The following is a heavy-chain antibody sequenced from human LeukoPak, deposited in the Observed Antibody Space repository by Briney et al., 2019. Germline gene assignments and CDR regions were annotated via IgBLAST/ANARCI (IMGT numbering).Heavy chain of an antibody. CDR3: ARWWQQLGSDY. J-gene: IGHJ4*02. V-gene: IGHV3-21*01. CDR2: ISSSSSYI. Sequence: TGGSLRLSCAASGFTFSSYSMNWVRQAPGKGLEWVSSISSSSSYIYYADSVKGRFTISRDNAKNSLYLQMNSLRAEDTAVYYCARWWQQLGSDYWGQGTLLTVSS. D-gene: IGHD6-13*01. CDR1: GFTFSSYS.